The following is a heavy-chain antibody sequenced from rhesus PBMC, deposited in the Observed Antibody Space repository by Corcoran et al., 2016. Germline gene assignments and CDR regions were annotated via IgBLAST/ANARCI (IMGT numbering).Heavy chain of an antibody. CDR3: AKAKAGYSLFDY. V-gene: IGHV5-2*01. CDR1: GYSFTSSC. Sequence: EVQLVQSGAEVKRPGESLKISCKTSGYSFTSSCICWVRQMPGKGLEWMGAVEPRDSDTRYSPAFQGQGTISADKYISTTYLQWSSLNASDSATYYCAKAKAGYSLFDYWGQGVLVTVSS. J-gene: IGHJ4*01. D-gene: IGHD5-24*01. CDR2: VEPRDSDT.